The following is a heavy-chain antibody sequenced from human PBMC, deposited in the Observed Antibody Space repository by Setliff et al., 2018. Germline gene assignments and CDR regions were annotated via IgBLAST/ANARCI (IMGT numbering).Heavy chain of an antibody. D-gene: IGHD2-2*01. J-gene: IGHJ4*02. Sequence: ASVKVSCKAFGYTFAKYGTSWVRQAPGQGLEWMGRINPNSGGTNYAQKFQGRVTMTRDTSISTAYMEVSRLRSDDTAVTRLRSDDTAVYYCARHRDIVVNYFDHWGQGTLVTVSS. CDR2: INPNSGGT. CDR1: GYTFAKYG. CDR3: RSDDTAVYYCARHRDIVVNYFDH. V-gene: IGHV1-2*06.